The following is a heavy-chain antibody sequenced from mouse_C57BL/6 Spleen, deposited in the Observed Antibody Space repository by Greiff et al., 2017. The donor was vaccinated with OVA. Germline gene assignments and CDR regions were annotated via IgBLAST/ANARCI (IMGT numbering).Heavy chain of an antibody. J-gene: IGHJ1*03. CDR1: GYTFTSYW. CDR3: ARSNYGSSYWYFDV. Sequence: QVQLQQPGAELVRPGSSVKLSCKASGYTFTSYWMHWVKQRPIQGLEWIGNIDPSDSETHYNQKFKDKATLTVDKSSSTAYMQLSSLTSEDSAVYYCARSNYGSSYWYFDVWGTGTRVTVSS. D-gene: IGHD1-1*01. CDR2: IDPSDSET. V-gene: IGHV1-52*01.